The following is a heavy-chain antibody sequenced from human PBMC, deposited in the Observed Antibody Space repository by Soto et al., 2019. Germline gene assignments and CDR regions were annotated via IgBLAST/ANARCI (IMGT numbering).Heavy chain of an antibody. J-gene: IGHJ6*02. CDR3: ARAKSSSRGASGFYFGSRQPVSHYYYCLDV. Sequence: GGSLRLSCAASGFTFSSYEMNWVRQAPGKGLEWISYISNNDNTIYYADSVKGRFTISRDNAKNPMYLQMNSLRAEDTAVYYCARAKSSSRGASGFYFGSRQPVSHYYYCLDVWGQGTTVTVSS. CDR1: GFTFSSYE. D-gene: IGHD3-3*01. CDR2: ISNNDNTI. V-gene: IGHV3-48*03.